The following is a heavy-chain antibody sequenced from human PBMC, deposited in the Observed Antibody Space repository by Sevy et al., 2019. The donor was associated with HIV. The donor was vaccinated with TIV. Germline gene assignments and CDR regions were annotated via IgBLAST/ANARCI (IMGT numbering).Heavy chain of an antibody. Sequence: SETLSLTCTVSGGSISSSSYYWGWIRQPPGKGLEWIGSIYYSGSTYNNPSLKSRVTISGDTSKNQFSLKLNSVTAADTAVYYCARQVQDIVVVVAARSDWFDHWGQGTLVTVSS. CDR3: ARQVQDIVVVVAARSDWFDH. CDR1: GGSISSSSYY. J-gene: IGHJ5*02. CDR2: IYYSGST. V-gene: IGHV4-39*01. D-gene: IGHD2-15*01.